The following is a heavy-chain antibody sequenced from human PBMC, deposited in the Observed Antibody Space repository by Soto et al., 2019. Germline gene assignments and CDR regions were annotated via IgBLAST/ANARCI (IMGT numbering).Heavy chain of an antibody. Sequence: GGSLRLSGAASGFTFSSYGMHWVRQAPGKGLEWVAVISYDGSNKYYADSVKGRFTISRDNSKNTLYLQMNSLRAEDTAVYYCAKGSKYYYDSSGSLLGFDPWGQGTLVTVSS. J-gene: IGHJ5*02. V-gene: IGHV3-30*18. CDR3: AKGSKYYYDSSGSLLGFDP. D-gene: IGHD3-22*01. CDR2: ISYDGSNK. CDR1: GFTFSSYG.